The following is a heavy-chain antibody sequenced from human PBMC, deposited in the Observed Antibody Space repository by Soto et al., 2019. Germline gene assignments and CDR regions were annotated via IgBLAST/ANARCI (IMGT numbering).Heavy chain of an antibody. J-gene: IGHJ4*02. V-gene: IGHV3-74*01. D-gene: IGHD2-8*01. CDR2: MNTDGRKR. CDR1: GFSFSTYW. CDR3: AKDHSGSNGIDY. Sequence: EVQLVESGGGLVQPGGSLRLSCAASGFSFSTYWMHWVRQAPGKGLVWISRMNTDGRKRHYADSVKGRFTISRDNAKNTVHLQMNSLRVEDSGVYYCAKDHSGSNGIDYWGLGTLVTVSS.